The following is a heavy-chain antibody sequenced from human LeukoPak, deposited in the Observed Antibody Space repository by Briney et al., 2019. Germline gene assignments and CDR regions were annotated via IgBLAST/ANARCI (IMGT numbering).Heavy chain of an antibody. D-gene: IGHD3-10*01. Sequence: ASVKVSCKASGGTFSSYAISWVRQAPGHGLEWMGRIIPIFGTANYAQKFQGRVTITTDESTSTAYMELSSLRSEDTAVYYCAATMVRGNTLDYWGQGTLVTVSS. CDR3: AATMVRGNTLDY. J-gene: IGHJ4*02. CDR2: IIPIFGTA. V-gene: IGHV1-69*05. CDR1: GGTFSSYA.